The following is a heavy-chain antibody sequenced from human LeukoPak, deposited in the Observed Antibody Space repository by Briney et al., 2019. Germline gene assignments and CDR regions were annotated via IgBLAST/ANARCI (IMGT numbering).Heavy chain of an antibody. D-gene: IGHD4-17*01. J-gene: IGHJ6*02. CDR1: GYIFSNCW. Sequence: GVSLKISCKGFGYIFSNCWIGWVRQMPGKGLEWMGIIYPGDSDTRYSPSFQGQVTISADRSINTAYLQWSSLEASDTAMYYCARHPLMTTVTGDYYYGMDVWGQGTTVTVSS. CDR3: ARHPLMTTVTGDYYYGMDV. CDR2: IYPGDSDT. V-gene: IGHV5-51*01.